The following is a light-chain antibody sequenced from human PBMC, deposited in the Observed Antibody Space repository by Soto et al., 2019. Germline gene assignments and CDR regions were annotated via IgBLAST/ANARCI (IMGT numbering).Light chain of an antibody. CDR3: SSYTSSSTNV. CDR1: SSDVGGYNY. J-gene: IGLJ1*01. Sequence: SALTQPASVSGSPAQSITISCTGTSSDVGGYNYVSWYQQHPGKAPKLMIYDVSNRPSGVSNRFSGSKSGNTASLTISGLQAEDEADYYCSSYTSSSTNVFGTGTKVTVL. V-gene: IGLV2-14*01. CDR2: DVS.